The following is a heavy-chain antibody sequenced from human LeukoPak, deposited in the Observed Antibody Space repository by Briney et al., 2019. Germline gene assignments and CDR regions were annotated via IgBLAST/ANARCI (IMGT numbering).Heavy chain of an antibody. CDR1: GFTFSSYS. CDR3: ARIYNNGWSRNFDF. Sequence: GGSLRLSCAASGFTFSSYSINWVRQAPGKGLEWVSYISSSSSTIYYADSVRGRFTISRDNAKNSLYLQMNSLKTDDTAVYYCARIYNNGWSRNFDFWGQGTVVTVSS. J-gene: IGHJ4*02. CDR2: ISSSSSTI. D-gene: IGHD6-19*01. V-gene: IGHV3-48*04.